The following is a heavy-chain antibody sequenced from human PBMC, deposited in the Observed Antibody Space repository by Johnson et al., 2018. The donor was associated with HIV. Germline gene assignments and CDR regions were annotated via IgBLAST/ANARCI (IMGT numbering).Heavy chain of an antibody. CDR2: ISGSGGST. V-gene: IGHV3-23*04. J-gene: IGHJ3*02. Sequence: VQLVESGGGLVQPGGSLRLSCAASGFTVSRNYMNWVRQAPGKGLEWVSAISGSGGSTYYADSVKGRFTISRDSSKNTLYLQMNSLTAEDTAVYYCAREVDAFDIWGQGTMVTVSS. CDR1: GFTVSRNY. CDR3: AREVDAFDI.